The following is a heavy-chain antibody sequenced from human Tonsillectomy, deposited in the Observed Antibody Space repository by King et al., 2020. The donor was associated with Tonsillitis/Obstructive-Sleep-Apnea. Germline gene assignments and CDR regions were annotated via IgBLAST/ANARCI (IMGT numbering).Heavy chain of an antibody. D-gene: IGHD2-2*01. J-gene: IGHJ4*02. CDR3: AREGYCSSTSCPVDY. V-gene: IGHV1-69*01. Sequence: QLVQSGAEVKKPGSSVKVSCKASGGTFSSYAISWVRQAPGQGLEWMGGIIPIFGTANYAQKFQGRVTITADESTSTAYMELSSLRYEDTAGYYCAREGYCSSTSCPVDYWGQGTLVTVSS. CDR1: GGTFSSYA. CDR2: IIPIFGTA.